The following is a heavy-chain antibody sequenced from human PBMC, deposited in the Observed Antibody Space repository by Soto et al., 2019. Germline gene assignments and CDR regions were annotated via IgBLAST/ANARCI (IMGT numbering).Heavy chain of an antibody. CDR3: ARDRHYYDSSGYYYSAFDI. Sequence: QVQLVESGGGVVQPGRSLRLSCAASGFTFSSYGMHWVRQAPGKGLEWVAVIWYDGSNKYYADSVKGRFTISRDNSKNTLYLQMNSLRAEDTAVYYCARDRHYYDSSGYYYSAFDIWGQGTMVTVSS. CDR1: GFTFSSYG. D-gene: IGHD3-22*01. V-gene: IGHV3-33*01. CDR2: IWYDGSNK. J-gene: IGHJ3*02.